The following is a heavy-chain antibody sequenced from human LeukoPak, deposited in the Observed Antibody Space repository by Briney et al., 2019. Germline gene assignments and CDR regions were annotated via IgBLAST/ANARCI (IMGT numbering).Heavy chain of an antibody. J-gene: IGHJ4*02. CDR3: ARNTLPSSSWYPGY. CDR2: MNPNSGNT. V-gene: IGHV1-8*03. Sequence: ASVKVSCKASGYTFTSYDINWVRQATGQGLEWMGWMNPNSGNTGYAQKFQGRVTITRNTSISTAYMELSSLRSEDTAVYYCARNTLPSSSWYPGYWGQGTLVTVSS. D-gene: IGHD6-13*01. CDR1: GYTFTSYD.